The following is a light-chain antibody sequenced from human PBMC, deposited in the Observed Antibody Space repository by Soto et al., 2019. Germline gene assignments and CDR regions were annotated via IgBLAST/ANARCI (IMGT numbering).Light chain of an antibody. CDR1: QSVGSNL. J-gene: IGKJ1*01. CDR3: QQYNTSPRT. V-gene: IGKV3-20*01. CDR2: GAS. Sequence: EIVLTQSPGTLSLSPGERATLSCMASQSVGSNLLTWYQQKRGQAPRLLIYGASNRATGIPDRFSGSGSGTDFTLTIFRLEPEDFAVYYCQQYNTSPRTFGQGAQVQIK.